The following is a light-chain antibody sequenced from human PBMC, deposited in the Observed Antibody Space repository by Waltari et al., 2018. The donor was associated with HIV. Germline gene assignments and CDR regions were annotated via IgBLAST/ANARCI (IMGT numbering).Light chain of an antibody. CDR1: ALAKKY. Sequence: SYELTQPPSVSVSPGQTAMITCSGNALAKKYAYWYQQKSGQALVWVIYEDTKRPPGIPDIFSGSSSGAMATLTISGAQLEDEGDYYCYSTDSSGYIFVFGTGTKVTVL. CDR2: EDT. V-gene: IGLV3-10*01. J-gene: IGLJ1*01. CDR3: YSTDSSGYIFV.